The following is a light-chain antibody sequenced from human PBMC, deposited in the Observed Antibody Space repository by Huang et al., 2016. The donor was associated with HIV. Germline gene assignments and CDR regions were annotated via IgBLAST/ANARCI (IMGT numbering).Light chain of an antibody. CDR3: QQYNDFRST. Sequence: ETVMTQSPVTLSVSPGDRASLSCRSSQIVSSHLAWYQQKPGQAPRLLMYAASTRATGGPASFSGSGAGTEFTLTISTLQSEDSAVYYCQQYNDFRSTFGPGTRVEIK. J-gene: IGKJ3*01. CDR1: QIVSSH. V-gene: IGKV3-15*01. CDR2: AAS.